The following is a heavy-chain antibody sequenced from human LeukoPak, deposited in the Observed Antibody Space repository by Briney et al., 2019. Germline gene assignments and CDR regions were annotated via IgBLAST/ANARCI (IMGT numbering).Heavy chain of an antibody. Sequence: GGSLRLSCAAPGFTSRSYSMIWVRQAPGKGLEWVSSISGTSTYIYYADSVTGRSTISRDNAKNSLYLQVHSLRAEDTAVYYCARASYSSGWYFDYGGQGTLVTVSS. CDR2: ISGTSTYI. D-gene: IGHD6-19*01. CDR1: GFTSRSYS. V-gene: IGHV3-21*01. CDR3: ARASYSSGWYFDY. J-gene: IGHJ4*02.